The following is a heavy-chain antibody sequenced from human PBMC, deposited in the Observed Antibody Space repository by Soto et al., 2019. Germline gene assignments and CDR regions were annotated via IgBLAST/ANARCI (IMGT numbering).Heavy chain of an antibody. CDR2: IYYSGST. Sequence: SETLSLTCTVSGGSISSYYWSWIRQPPGKGLEWIGYIYYSGSTNYNPSLKSRVTISVDTSKNQFSLKLSSVTAADTAVYYCARNKFFGVALSWFDPWGQGTLDT. V-gene: IGHV4-59*08. J-gene: IGHJ5*02. CDR3: ARNKFFGVALSWFDP. D-gene: IGHD3-3*01. CDR1: GGSISSYY.